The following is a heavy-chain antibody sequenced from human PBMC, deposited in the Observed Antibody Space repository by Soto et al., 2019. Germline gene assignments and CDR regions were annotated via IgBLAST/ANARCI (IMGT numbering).Heavy chain of an antibody. CDR2: IYSGGST. CDR1: GFTVSSNY. V-gene: IGHV3-66*01. J-gene: IGHJ4*02. Sequence: EVQLVESGGGLVQPGGSLRLSCAASGFTVSSNYMSWVRQAPGKGLEWVSVIYSGGSTYYADSVKGRFTISRDNSKNTLHLQTSSLRAEDTAVYYCARGPPTCQGYCSGGSCYSVRQSDYCGQGTLVTVSS. D-gene: IGHD2-15*01. CDR3: ARGPPTCQGYCSGGSCYSVRQSDY.